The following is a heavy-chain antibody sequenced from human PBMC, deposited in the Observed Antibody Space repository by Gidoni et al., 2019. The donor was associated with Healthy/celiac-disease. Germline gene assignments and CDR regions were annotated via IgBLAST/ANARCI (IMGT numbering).Heavy chain of an antibody. J-gene: IGHJ4*02. CDR2: ISSSRSTI. CDR1: GFTFSSYS. Sequence: EVQLVESGGGLVQPGGSLRLSCAAPGFTFSSYSMNWVRQAPGKGLEWVSYISSSRSTIYYADSVKGRFTISRDNAKNSLYLQMNSLRDEDTAVYYCARGDIVGASLTDYWGQGTLVTVSS. D-gene: IGHD1-26*01. V-gene: IGHV3-48*02. CDR3: ARGDIVGASLTDY.